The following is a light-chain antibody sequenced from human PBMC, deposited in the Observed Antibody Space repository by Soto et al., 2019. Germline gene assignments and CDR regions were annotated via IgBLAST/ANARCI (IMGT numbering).Light chain of an antibody. J-gene: IGKJ1*01. V-gene: IGKV3-15*01. Sequence: EIVMTQSPVTLSVSPGEGATLSCRASQSVSSNLAWYQEKPGQAPSLLIYGAFTRATGIPARFSGTGSGTEFTLTISSLQSEDIALYYCQQYNDWPLTFGQGPRWLS. CDR3: QQYNDWPLT. CDR1: QSVSSN. CDR2: GAF.